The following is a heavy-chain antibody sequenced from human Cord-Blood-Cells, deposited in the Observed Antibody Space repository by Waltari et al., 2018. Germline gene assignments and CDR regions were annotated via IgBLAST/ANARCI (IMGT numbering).Heavy chain of an antibody. CDR2: IYYSGST. CDR3: ARRDGYNYYYYGMDV. V-gene: IGHV4-39*01. CDR1: GGSISSSSYY. Sequence: QLQLQESGPGLVKPSETLSLTCTVSGGSISSSSYYWGWIRQPPGKGLEWIGSIYYSGSTYDNPSLKSRVTISGDTSKNQFALKLSSVTAADTAVYYCARRDGYNYYYYGMDVWGQGTTVTVSS. D-gene: IGHD5-12*01. J-gene: IGHJ6*02.